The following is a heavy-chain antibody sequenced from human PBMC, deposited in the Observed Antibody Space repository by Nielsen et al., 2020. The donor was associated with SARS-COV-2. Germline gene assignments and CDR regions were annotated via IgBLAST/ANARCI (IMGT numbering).Heavy chain of an antibody. Sequence: GGSLRLSCAASGFTFSDHAMSWVRQAPGKGLEWVAVIWHDGSKKNYASSVEGRFTISRDNSKNTVALQMDSLRAEDTAVYYCARDRGWKLGIADYWGQGTLVTVSS. D-gene: IGHD3-10*01. CDR3: ARDRGWKLGIADY. J-gene: IGHJ4*02. CDR1: GFTFSDHA. CDR2: IWHDGSKK. V-gene: IGHV3-33*08.